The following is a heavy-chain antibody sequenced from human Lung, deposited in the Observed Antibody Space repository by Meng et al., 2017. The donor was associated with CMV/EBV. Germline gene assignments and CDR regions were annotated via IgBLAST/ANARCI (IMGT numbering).Heavy chain of an antibody. CDR2: ISGYNGNT. J-gene: IGHJ6*02. Sequence: FTSYAISWVRQAPGQGIEWMGWISGYNGNTNFAQNLQGRVTMTTDTSTSTAYMELRSLRSDDTAVYYCARDAVSYDFWSQTAYGMDVWGQGTTVTVSS. V-gene: IGHV1-18*01. CDR3: ARDAVSYDFWSQTAYGMDV. CDR1: FTSYA. D-gene: IGHD3-3*01.